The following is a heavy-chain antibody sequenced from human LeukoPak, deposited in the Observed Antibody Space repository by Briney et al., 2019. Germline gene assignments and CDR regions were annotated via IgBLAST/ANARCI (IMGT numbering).Heavy chain of an antibody. J-gene: IGHJ6*03. D-gene: IGHD3-10*01. CDR1: GGSFSGYY. V-gene: IGHV4-34*01. Sequence: SETLSLTCAVYGGSFSGYYWSWIRQPPGKGLEWIGEINHSGSTNYNPSLKSRVTISVDTSKNQFSLKLSSVTAADTAVYYCARGGRDYYYYMDVWGKGTTVTVSS. CDR3: ARGGRDYYYYMDV. CDR2: INHSGST.